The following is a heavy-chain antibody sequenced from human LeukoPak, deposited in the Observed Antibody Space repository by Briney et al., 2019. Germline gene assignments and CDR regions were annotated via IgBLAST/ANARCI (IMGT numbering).Heavy chain of an antibody. D-gene: IGHD3-10*01. V-gene: IGHV4-59*01. CDR2: IYYSGST. CDR1: GGSISSNY. CDR3: ARDTYGDWYFDL. J-gene: IGHJ2*01. Sequence: SETLSLTCTVSGGSISSNYWSWIRHPPGMGLEWIGYIYYSGSTNYNPSLKSRVTISVDTSKNQFSLKLSSVTAADTAVYYCARDTYGDWYFDLWGRGTLVTVSS.